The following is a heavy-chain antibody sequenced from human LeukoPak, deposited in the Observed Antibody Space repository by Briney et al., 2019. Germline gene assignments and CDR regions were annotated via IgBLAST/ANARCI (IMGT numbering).Heavy chain of an antibody. V-gene: IGHV4-31*03. Sequence: SETLSLTCTVSGGSISSGGYYWSWIRQPPGKGLEWIGYIYYSGSTYYNPSLKSRVTISVDTSKNQFSLKLSSVTAADTAVYYCAREGSYYYDSSGYYPLYWFDPWGQGTLVTVPS. D-gene: IGHD3-22*01. CDR2: IYYSGST. CDR1: GGSISSGGYY. CDR3: AREGSYYYDSSGYYPLYWFDP. J-gene: IGHJ5*02.